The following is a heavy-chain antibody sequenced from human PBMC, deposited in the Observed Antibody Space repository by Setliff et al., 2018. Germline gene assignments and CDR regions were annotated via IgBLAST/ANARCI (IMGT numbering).Heavy chain of an antibody. Sequence: GGSLRLSCAASGFTFSTAWMNWVRQAPGKGLEWVGRIKGKNDGLATDYAAPVKGRFTISRDDSKNTLYLQMNSLKTEDTAVYYCTTDPSPTFGGVIGAAFDFWGQGTMVTLSS. D-gene: IGHD3-16*01. J-gene: IGHJ3*01. CDR2: IKGKNDGLAT. CDR1: GFTFSTAW. V-gene: IGHV3-15*07. CDR3: TTDPSPTFGGVIGAAFDF.